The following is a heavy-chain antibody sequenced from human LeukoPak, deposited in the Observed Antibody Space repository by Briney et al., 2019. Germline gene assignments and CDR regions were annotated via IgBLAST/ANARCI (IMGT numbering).Heavy chain of an antibody. Sequence: GGSLRLSCAASGSTVSSNYMNWVRQAPGKGLEWVSVIYGGGNIYYADSVKGRFTISRDNSKNTLYLQMNSLRAEDTAVYYCARGAGYNYPYYFDYWGQGTLVTVSS. D-gene: IGHD5-24*01. CDR2: IYGGGNI. CDR1: GSTVSSNY. CDR3: ARGAGYNYPYYFDY. J-gene: IGHJ4*02. V-gene: IGHV3-53*01.